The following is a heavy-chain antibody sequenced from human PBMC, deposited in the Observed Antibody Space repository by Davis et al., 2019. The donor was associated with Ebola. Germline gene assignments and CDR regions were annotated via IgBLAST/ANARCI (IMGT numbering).Heavy chain of an antibody. CDR2: INAGNGNT. CDR3: ARDYYDSSGYYREDYFDY. D-gene: IGHD3-22*01. CDR1: GYTFTSYA. Sequence: ASVKVSCKASGYTFTSYAMHWVRQAPGQRLEWMGWINAGNGNTKYSQKFQGRVIITRDTSASTAYMELSSLRSEDTAVYYCARDYYDSSGYYREDYFDYWGQGTLVTVSS. V-gene: IGHV1-3*01. J-gene: IGHJ4*02.